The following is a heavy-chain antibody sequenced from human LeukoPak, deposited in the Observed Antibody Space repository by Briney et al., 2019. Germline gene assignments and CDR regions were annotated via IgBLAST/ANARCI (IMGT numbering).Heavy chain of an antibody. V-gene: IGHV3-21*04. CDR1: GFTFSSYG. CDR3: AREGYGPYYFDY. J-gene: IGHJ4*02. Sequence: GGSLRLSCAASGFTFSSYGMDWVRQAPGRGLEWVSSISSSATYMFYADSVKGRFTISRDNAKNSLYLQMNSLRAEDTAVYFCAREGYGPYYFDYWGQGTLVTVSS. D-gene: IGHD5-18*01. CDR2: ISSSATYM.